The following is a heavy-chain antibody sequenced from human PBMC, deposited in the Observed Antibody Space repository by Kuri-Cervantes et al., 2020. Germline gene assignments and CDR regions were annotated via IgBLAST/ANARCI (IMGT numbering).Heavy chain of an antibody. CDR1: GFTFRDYA. Sequence: GGSLRLSCAASGFTFRDYAIHWVRQAPGKGLEWVSHISWNSRIIGYADFVKGRFTISRDNAKNSLYLEMSSLRPEDTALYYCAKDTLPHRSGTYYYYFGMDVWGQGTTVTVSS. D-gene: IGHD1-26*01. CDR2: ISWNSRII. CDR3: AKDTLPHRSGTYYYYFGMDV. J-gene: IGHJ6*01. V-gene: IGHV3-9*01.